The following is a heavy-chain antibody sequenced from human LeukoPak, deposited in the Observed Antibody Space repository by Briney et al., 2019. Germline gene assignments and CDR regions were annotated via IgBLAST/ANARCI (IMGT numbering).Heavy chain of an antibody. J-gene: IGHJ4*02. CDR3: ARASLTAIVTYYFDY. V-gene: IGHV3-48*01. CDR2: ISSSSSTI. Sequence: GGSLRLSCAASGFTFSSYSMNWVRQAPGKGLEWVSYISSSSSTIYYADSVKGRFTISRDNAKNSLYLQMNSLRAEDTAVYYCARASLTAIVTYYFDYWGQGTLVTVSS. CDR1: GFTFSSYS. D-gene: IGHD5-18*01.